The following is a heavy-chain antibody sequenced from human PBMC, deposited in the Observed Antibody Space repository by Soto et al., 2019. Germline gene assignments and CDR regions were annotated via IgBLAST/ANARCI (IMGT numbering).Heavy chain of an antibody. J-gene: IGHJ6*02. Sequence: SVKVSCKASGGTFSSYAISWVRQAPGQGLEWMGGIIPIFGTANYAQKFQGRVTITADESTSTAYMELSSLRSEDTAVYYCARGRDDSSRYYYYYGMDVWGQGTTVTV. D-gene: IGHD3-22*01. CDR2: IIPIFGTA. CDR3: ARGRDDSSRYYYYYGMDV. CDR1: GGTFSSYA. V-gene: IGHV1-69*13.